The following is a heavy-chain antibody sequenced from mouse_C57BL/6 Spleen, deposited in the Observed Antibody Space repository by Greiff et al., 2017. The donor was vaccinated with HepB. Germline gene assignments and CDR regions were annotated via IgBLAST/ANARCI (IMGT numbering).Heavy chain of an antibody. CDR2: ISGGGGNT. D-gene: IGHD2-4*01. Sequence: EVQRVESGGGLVKPGGSLKLSCAASGFTFSSYTMSWVRQTPEKRLEWVATISGGGGNTYYPDSVKGRFTISRDNAKNTLYLQMSSLRSEDTALYYCARKGTYYDYDGGFAYWGQGTLVTVSA. V-gene: IGHV5-9*01. CDR1: GFTFSSYT. CDR3: ARKGTYYDYDGGFAY. J-gene: IGHJ3*01.